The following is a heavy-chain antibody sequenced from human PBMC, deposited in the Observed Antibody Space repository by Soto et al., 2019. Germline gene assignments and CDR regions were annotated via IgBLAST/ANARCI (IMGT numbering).Heavy chain of an antibody. V-gene: IGHV1-2*02. Sequence: XSGKVSCKASAYTLTGYYMHWVRQAPGQGLEWMGWINPNSGGTNYAQKFQGRVTMTRDTSISTAYMELSRLRSDDTAVYYCARASSGYKYWGRGTLVTVPS. CDR2: INPNSGGT. CDR1: AYTLTGYY. CDR3: ARASSGYKY. J-gene: IGHJ4*02. D-gene: IGHD3-22*01.